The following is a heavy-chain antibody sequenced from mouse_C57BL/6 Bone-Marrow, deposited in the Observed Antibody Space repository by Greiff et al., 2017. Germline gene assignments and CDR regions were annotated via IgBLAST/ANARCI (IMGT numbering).Heavy chain of an antibody. CDR1: GYTFTSYW. CDR3: AKPREYYGYAMDY. J-gene: IGHJ4*01. Sequence: QVHVKQPGAELVMPGASVKLSCKASGYTFTSYWMHWVKQRPGQGLEWIGEIDPSDSSTNYNQKLKGKSTLTVDKSSSTAYMQLSSLTSEDSAVYYCAKPREYYGYAMDYWGQGTSVTVSS. D-gene: IGHD1-1*01. CDR2: IDPSDSST. V-gene: IGHV1-69*01.